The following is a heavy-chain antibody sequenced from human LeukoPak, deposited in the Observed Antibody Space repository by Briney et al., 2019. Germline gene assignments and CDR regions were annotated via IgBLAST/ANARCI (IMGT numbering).Heavy chain of an antibody. D-gene: IGHD4-17*01. V-gene: IGHV3-23*01. J-gene: IGHJ6*02. CDR3: AKDLDGDYGHYYYGVDV. Sequence: PGGSLRLSSAASGFTFSSYAMSWVRQAPGKGLEWVSAISGSGGSTYYADSVKGRFTISRDNSKNTLYLQMNSLRAEDTAVYYCAKDLDGDYGHYYYGVDVWGQGTTVTVSS. CDR1: GFTFSSYA. CDR2: ISGSGGST.